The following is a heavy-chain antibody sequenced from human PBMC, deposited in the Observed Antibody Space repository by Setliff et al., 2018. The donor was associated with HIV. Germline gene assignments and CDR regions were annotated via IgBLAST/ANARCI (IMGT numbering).Heavy chain of an antibody. CDR1: GFTFSNYW. Sequence: LRLSCAASGFTFSNYWMSWVRQTPGKGLEWVANIKPDGSEKYYVDSVKGRFTISRDNAENSLYLQMNSLRAEDTAVYYCARDYVWGRRAFDIWGPGTMVTVSS. V-gene: IGHV3-7*01. CDR3: ARDYVWGRRAFDI. J-gene: IGHJ3*02. D-gene: IGHD3-16*01. CDR2: IKPDGSEK.